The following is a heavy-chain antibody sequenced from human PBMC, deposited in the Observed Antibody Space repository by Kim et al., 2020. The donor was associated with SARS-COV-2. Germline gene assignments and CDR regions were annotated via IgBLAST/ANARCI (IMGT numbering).Heavy chain of an antibody. CDR3: GKDLVPGGLDV. D-gene: IGHD2-8*02. CDR1: GFTFNRFA. J-gene: IGHJ6*02. CDR2: FSLDSNPI. V-gene: IGHV3-9*01. Sequence: GGSLRLSCIVSGFTFNRFAMHWVRQAPGKGLEWVGGFSLDSNPIDYADFVKGRFTISRDFAKNSLYLQMNSLRVDDTALYYCGKDLVPGGLDVWGQGTTVTVSS.